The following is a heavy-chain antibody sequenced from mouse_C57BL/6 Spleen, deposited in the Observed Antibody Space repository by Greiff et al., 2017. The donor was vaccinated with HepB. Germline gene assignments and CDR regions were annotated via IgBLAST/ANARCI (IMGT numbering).Heavy chain of an antibody. CDR1: GYTFTSYW. D-gene: IGHD4-1*01. CDR3: AREDILGGGY. Sequence: QVQLQQPGAELVKPGASVKLSCKASGYTFTSYWMHWVKQRPGQGLEWIGMIHPNSGSTNYNEKFKSKATLTVDKSSSTAYMQLSSLTSEDSAVYYCAREDILGGGYWGQGTTLTVSS. CDR2: IHPNSGST. J-gene: IGHJ2*01. V-gene: IGHV1-64*01.